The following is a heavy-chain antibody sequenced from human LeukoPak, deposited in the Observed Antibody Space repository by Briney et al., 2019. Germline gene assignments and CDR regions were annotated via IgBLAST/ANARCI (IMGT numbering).Heavy chain of an antibody. J-gene: IGHJ4*02. V-gene: IGHV4-30-4*08. D-gene: IGHD5-24*01. CDR2: IYYSGST. CDR1: GGSISSGDYY. Sequence: PSETLSLTCTLSGGSISSGDYYWSWIRQPPGKGLEWIGYIYYSGSTYYNPSLKSRVTISVDMSKNQFSLKLSSVTAADTAVYYCARAILATIPYYFDYWGQGTLVTVSS. CDR3: ARAILATIPYYFDY.